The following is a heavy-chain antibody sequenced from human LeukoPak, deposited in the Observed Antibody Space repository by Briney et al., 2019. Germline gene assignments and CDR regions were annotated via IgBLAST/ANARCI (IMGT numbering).Heavy chain of an antibody. CDR1: GGSISSYY. D-gene: IGHD3-22*01. Sequence: SETLSLTCTASGGSISSYYWNWIGQSAGKRLEWIGRIYASGRTDYNPSLKSRVTMSVDTSKNQFSLKVTYVTAADTAVYYCARGHSSGHYYDYWGQGTLVTVSS. CDR3: ARGHSSGHYYDY. V-gene: IGHV4-4*07. CDR2: IYASGRT. J-gene: IGHJ4*02.